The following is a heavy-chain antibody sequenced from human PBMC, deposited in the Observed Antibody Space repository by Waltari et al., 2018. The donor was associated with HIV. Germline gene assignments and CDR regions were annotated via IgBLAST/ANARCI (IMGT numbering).Heavy chain of an antibody. CDR2: SKSKTDGWTT. D-gene: IGHD3-16*01. Sequence: EVQLVESGGGLVKPGGSLRLSCAASGFTFSNAWMSWVRQAPGKGLGLVCRSKSKTDGWTTDYAAPVKGRFTISRDDSKNTLYLQMNSLKTEDTAVYYCTTGGEDWGQGTLVTVSS. J-gene: IGHJ4*02. CDR1: GFTFSNAW. V-gene: IGHV3-15*01. CDR3: TTGGED.